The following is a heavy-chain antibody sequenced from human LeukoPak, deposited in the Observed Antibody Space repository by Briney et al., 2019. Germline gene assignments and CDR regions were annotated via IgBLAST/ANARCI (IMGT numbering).Heavy chain of an antibody. Sequence: SETLSLTCTVSGGSISSHYWSWIRQSPGKGLEWIGYIYYSGSTNYNPSLKSRVTISVDTSKNQFSLKLSSVTAADTAVYYCARNSDYSNDLNPWGQGTLVTVSS. CDR3: ARNSDYSNDLNP. D-gene: IGHD4-11*01. V-gene: IGHV4-59*11. CDR1: GGSISSHY. J-gene: IGHJ5*02. CDR2: IYYSGST.